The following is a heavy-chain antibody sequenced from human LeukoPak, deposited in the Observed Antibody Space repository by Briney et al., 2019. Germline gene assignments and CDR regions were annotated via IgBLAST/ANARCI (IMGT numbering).Heavy chain of an antibody. CDR2: IYASGST. D-gene: IGHD1-7*01. CDR1: GGSITNYY. CDR3: ARDTGCNYPFDY. V-gene: IGHV4-4*07. J-gene: IGHJ4*02. Sequence: SETLSLTRTVSGGSITNYYWCWIRQPAGKGLEWIGRIYASGSTNYNPSLQSRVTMSVDTSKNQFSLKLSSVTAADTAVYYCARDTGCNYPFDYWGKGTLVSVSS.